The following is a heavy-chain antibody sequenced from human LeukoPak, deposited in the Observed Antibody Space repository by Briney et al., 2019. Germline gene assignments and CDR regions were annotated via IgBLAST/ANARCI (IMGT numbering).Heavy chain of an antibody. CDR3: TRRDCYGFNYAFDI. D-gene: IGHD2-21*02. Sequence: PGGSLRLSCAASGFTFSDSAMHWVRQASGKGLEWVGRIRSKANSYATAYAASVKGRFTISRDDSKNTAYVQMNSLETEDTAVYYCTRRDCYGFNYAFDICGQGTMVTVSS. CDR2: IRSKANSYAT. J-gene: IGHJ3*02. V-gene: IGHV3-73*01. CDR1: GFTFSDSA.